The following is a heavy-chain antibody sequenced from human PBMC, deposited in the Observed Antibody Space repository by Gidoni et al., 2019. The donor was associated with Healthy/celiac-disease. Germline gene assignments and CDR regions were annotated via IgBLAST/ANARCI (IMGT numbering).Heavy chain of an antibody. CDR3: ARHSSSAYYYYGMDV. CDR2: ISGSGGST. V-gene: IGHV3-23*01. J-gene: IGHJ6*02. Sequence: EVQLLESGGGLVQPGGSLRLSCAASGFTFSSYAMSWVRQAPGKGLEWVSAISGSGGSTYYADSVKGRFTISRDNSKNTLYLQMNSLRAEDTAVYYCARHSSSAYYYYGMDVWGQGTTVTVSS. CDR1: GFTFSSYA. D-gene: IGHD6-6*01.